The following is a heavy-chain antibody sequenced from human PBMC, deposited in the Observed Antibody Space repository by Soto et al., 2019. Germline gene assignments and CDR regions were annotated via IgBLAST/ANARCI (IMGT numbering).Heavy chain of an antibody. CDR3: AHIVSRGSSSPGFDP. V-gene: IGHV2-5*01. J-gene: IGHJ5*02. Sequence: SGPTLVNPTQTLTLTCTFSGFSLSTSGVGVGWIRQPPGKALEWLALIYWNDDKRYSPSLKSRLTITKDTSKNQVVLTKTNMEPVDTAIFYFAHIVSRGSSSPGFDPWGQGTLVTVSS. CDR2: IYWNDDK. CDR1: GFSLSTSGVG. D-gene: IGHD6-6*01.